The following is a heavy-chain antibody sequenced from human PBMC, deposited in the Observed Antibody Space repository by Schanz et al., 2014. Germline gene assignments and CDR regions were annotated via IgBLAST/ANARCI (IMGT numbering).Heavy chain of an antibody. CDR3: ARPSDSSWYMDV. CDR2: ISRSSSTI. Sequence: EVQLVESGGGLVQPGGSLRLSCAASAFIFRSYSMHWVRQAPGKGLEWVSYISRSSSTIYYADSVKGRFTISRDNAKNSLYLQMNSLRAEDTAVYYCARPSDSSWYMDVWGKGTTXTVSS. D-gene: IGHD2-21*02. J-gene: IGHJ6*03. CDR1: AFIFRSYS. V-gene: IGHV3-48*01.